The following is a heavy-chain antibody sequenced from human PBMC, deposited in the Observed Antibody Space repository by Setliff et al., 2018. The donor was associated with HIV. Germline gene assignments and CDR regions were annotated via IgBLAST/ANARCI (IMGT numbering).Heavy chain of an antibody. J-gene: IGHJ3*01. CDR1: GGSISSGSDY. CDR3: ARGKTTGSFFDKIHAAFNV. Sequence: SETLSLTCTVSGGSISSGSDYWSWIRQPAGKGLEWIGQIHISGTTNYNPSLKSRVTISIDTSKHQFSLKLTSVTAADTAVYFCARGKTTGSFFDKIHAAFNVWGPGTLVTVSS. D-gene: IGHD4-17*01. V-gene: IGHV4-61*09. CDR2: IHISGTT.